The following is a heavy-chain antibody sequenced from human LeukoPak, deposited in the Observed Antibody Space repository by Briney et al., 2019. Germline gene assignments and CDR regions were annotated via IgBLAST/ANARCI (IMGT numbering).Heavy chain of an antibody. Sequence: GGSLRLSCAASGFTFSSYSMNWVRQAAGKGREWVAYISSSISTIYYADSVKGRFTISRDNAKNSLYLPMNSLSGEDTAVYYCAANYDILTGYYIYAFDIWGQGTMVTVSS. J-gene: IGHJ3*02. CDR2: ISSSISTI. D-gene: IGHD3-9*01. V-gene: IGHV3-48*01. CDR1: GFTFSSYS. CDR3: AANYDILTGYYIYAFDI.